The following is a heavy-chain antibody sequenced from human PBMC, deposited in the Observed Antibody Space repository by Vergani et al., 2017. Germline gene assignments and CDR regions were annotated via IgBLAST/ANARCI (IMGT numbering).Heavy chain of an antibody. CDR3: VKDHPVFDE. CDR2: IQKDGIDK. Sequence: VQLVESGGGLVQPGGSLRLSCAASGFTFSSYSMNGVRQAPGKGLEWVAFIQKDGIDKFYADSGRGRFTISRDISKNTLYLEMNSLSAEDTALYHCVKDHPVFDELGRGTLVSVS. V-gene: IGHV3-30*02. J-gene: IGHJ4*02. CDR1: GFTFSSYS.